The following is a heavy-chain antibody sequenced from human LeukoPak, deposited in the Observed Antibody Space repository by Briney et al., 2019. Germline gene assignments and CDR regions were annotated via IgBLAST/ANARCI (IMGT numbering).Heavy chain of an antibody. J-gene: IGHJ4*02. CDR1: GYTFTSYG. Sequence: GASVTVSCKASGYTFTSYGISWVRQAPGQGLEWMGGIIPIFGTANYAQKFQGRVTITADESTSTAYMELSSLRSEDTAVYYCARESGYDLFFDYWGQGTLVTVSS. CDR2: IIPIFGTA. D-gene: IGHD5-12*01. V-gene: IGHV1-69*13. CDR3: ARESGYDLFFDY.